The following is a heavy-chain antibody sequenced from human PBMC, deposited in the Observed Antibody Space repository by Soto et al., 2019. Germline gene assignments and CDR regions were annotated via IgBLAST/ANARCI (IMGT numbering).Heavy chain of an antibody. CDR3: ARGTPLDY. CDR2: IFSSGST. V-gene: IGHV4-31*03. Sequence: SETLSLTCTVSGGSIRSGGYYWTWIRQHPGMGLEWIGYIFSSGSTYYNPSLKSRVTISGDTSKNQFSLTLSSVTAADTAVYYCARGTPLDYWGQGALVTVSS. J-gene: IGHJ4*02. CDR1: GGSIRSGGYY.